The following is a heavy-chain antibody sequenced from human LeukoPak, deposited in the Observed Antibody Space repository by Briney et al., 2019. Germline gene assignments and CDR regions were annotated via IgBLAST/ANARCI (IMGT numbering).Heavy chain of an antibody. J-gene: IGHJ2*01. D-gene: IGHD3-3*01. CDR3: ARAGVVSNPNSYWYFDL. CDR1: GGSISSYY. CDR2: LYYSGST. Sequence: PSETLSLTCTVSGGSISSYYWSWIRQPPGKGLEWIGYLYYSGSTNYNTSLESRVTISVDTSRNQFSLKLSSVTAADTAVYYCARAGVVSNPNSYWYFDLWGRGTLVTVSS. V-gene: IGHV4-59*01.